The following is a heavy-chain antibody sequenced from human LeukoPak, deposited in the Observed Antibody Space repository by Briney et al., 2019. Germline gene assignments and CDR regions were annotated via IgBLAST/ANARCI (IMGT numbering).Heavy chain of an antibody. CDR3: ARADIVAVVAAAALDY. V-gene: IGHV3-30*04. Sequence: GRSLRLSCAASGVTFSSYAMHWVRQAPGKGLECVAVISYDENNKFHADSVRGRLTISRDNSKSTLYLQMNSLRDEDTAVYYCARADIVAVVAAAALDYWGQGTLVTVSS. J-gene: IGHJ4*02. CDR2: ISYDENNK. D-gene: IGHD2-15*01. CDR1: GVTFSSYA.